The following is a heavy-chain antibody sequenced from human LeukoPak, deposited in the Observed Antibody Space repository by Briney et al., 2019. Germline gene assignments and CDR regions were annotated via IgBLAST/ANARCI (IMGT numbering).Heavy chain of an antibody. CDR3: AKSRDYDSSGYYEGDAFDI. J-gene: IGHJ3*02. CDR2: IRYDGSNK. Sequence: PGGSLRLSCAASGFTFSSYGMHWVRQAPGKGLEWVAFIRYDGSNKYYADSVKGRFTISRDNSKNTLYLQMNSLRAEDTAVYYCAKSRDYDSSGYYEGDAFDIWGQGTMVTVSS. CDR1: GFTFSSYG. D-gene: IGHD3-22*01. V-gene: IGHV3-30*02.